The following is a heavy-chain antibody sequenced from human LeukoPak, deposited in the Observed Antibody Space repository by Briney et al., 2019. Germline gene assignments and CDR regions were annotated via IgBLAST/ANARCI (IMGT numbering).Heavy chain of an antibody. CDR3: ARGRGGYNY. CDR2: IIHSGNT. V-gene: IGHV4-34*01. CDR1: GGSFSAYY. Sequence: SETLSLTCAGYGGSFSAYYWRWIREPRGKRLEWFGEIIHSGNTNYNPSLKSRVTISVVTSKDHFSLKLSSVTAADTAVYYCARGRGGYNYWGQGTLVTVSS. J-gene: IGHJ4*02. D-gene: IGHD5-24*01.